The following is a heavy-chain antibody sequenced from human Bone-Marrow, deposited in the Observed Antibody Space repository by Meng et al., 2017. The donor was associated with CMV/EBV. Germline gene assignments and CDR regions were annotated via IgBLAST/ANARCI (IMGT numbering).Heavy chain of an antibody. D-gene: IGHD3-16*01. CDR3: ARADRRLDYRSYIDL. V-gene: IGHV3-53*01. J-gene: IGHJ4*02. Sequence: GGSLRLSCAASGFTVSDTYMTWVRQAPGRGLEWVATIYPDGKTYYRDSVKGRLTISRDNFDNELYLQMNSLRVDDTAIYFCARADRRLDYRSYIDLWGQGALVTVSS. CDR2: IYPDGKT. CDR1: GFTVSDTY.